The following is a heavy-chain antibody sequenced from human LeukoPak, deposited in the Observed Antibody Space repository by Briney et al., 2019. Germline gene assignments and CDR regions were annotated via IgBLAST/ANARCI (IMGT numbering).Heavy chain of an antibody. Sequence: GASVKVSCKASGYTFTSYGINWVRQAPGQGLEWMGRISAFNGNTNYAQKFQGRVTMTTDTSTSTVYMELRRLRSDDTAPYYCARGYDFDNYGMDVWGQGTTVTVSS. CDR3: ARGYDFDNYGMDV. CDR1: GYTFTSYG. D-gene: IGHD1-1*01. J-gene: IGHJ6*02. CDR2: ISAFNGNT. V-gene: IGHV1-18*01.